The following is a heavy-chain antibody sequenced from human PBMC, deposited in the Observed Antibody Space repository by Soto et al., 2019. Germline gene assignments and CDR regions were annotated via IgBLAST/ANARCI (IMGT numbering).Heavy chain of an antibody. J-gene: IGHJ4*02. Sequence: GGSLRLSCAASGFTFSSYSLNWVCQAPCKGLEWVSSISSSSSYIYYADSVKGRFTISRDNSKNTLYLQMNSLRAEDTALYYCAKDHNYYDSSAPPDYWGQGVLVTVSS. CDR2: ISSSSSYI. CDR1: GFTFSSYS. V-gene: IGHV3-21*01. CDR3: AKDHNYYDSSAPPDY. D-gene: IGHD3-22*01.